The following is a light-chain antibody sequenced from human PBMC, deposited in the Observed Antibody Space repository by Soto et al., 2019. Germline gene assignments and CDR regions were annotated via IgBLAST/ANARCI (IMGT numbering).Light chain of an antibody. Sequence: SSELTQPPSVSVAPGQTARITCGGNNIGSKSVLWNQQKPGQAPVLVVYDDSDRPSGIPERFSGSNSGNTATLTISRVEAGDEADYYCQVWDSSSDRVVFGGGTKLTVL. CDR2: DDS. V-gene: IGLV3-21*02. CDR1: NIGSKS. CDR3: QVWDSSSDRVV. J-gene: IGLJ2*01.